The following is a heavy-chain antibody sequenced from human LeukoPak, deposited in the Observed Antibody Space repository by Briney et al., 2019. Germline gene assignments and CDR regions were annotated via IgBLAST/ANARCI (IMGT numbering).Heavy chain of an antibody. CDR1: GGSISSYY. CDR2: IYYSGST. Sequence: PSETLSLTCTVSGGSISSYYWSWIRQPPGKGLEWIGYIYYSGSTNYNPSLKSRVTISVDTSKNQFSLKLSSVTAADTAVYYCARGQYNWNYAIYFDYWGQGTLVTVSS. V-gene: IGHV4-59*12. CDR3: ARGQYNWNYAIYFDY. D-gene: IGHD1-7*01. J-gene: IGHJ4*02.